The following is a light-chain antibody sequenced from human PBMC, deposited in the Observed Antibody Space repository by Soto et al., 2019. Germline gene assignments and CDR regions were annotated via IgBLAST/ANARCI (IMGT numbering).Light chain of an antibody. Sequence: DIQMTQAPSTMSASVGDRVTITCRASQSISSWLACYQQKPRKVPNLLIYKASSLESWVPSKFSGSVSGTEFTLSISSLQPDGFETYYCQQYNSYWTFSQGTNVAIK. CDR3: QQYNSYWT. J-gene: IGKJ1*01. V-gene: IGKV1-5*03. CDR1: QSISSW. CDR2: KAS.